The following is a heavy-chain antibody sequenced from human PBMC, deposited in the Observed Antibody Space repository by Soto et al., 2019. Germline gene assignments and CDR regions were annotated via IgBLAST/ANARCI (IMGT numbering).Heavy chain of an antibody. CDR2: IRSKANSYAS. CDR3: SRKVHSATPRPSHFYGMAV. CDR1: RITFSDSA. Sequence: WVWLRLSGAACRITFSDSAIHWVRQASGKGLEWVGRIRSKANSYASEYAGWMRGRLTICRDDSNKTAYLQLNSLKTGETAVYFCSRKVHSATPRPSHFYGMAVWGHGTTVTVTS. J-gene: IGHJ6*02. D-gene: IGHD1-26*01. V-gene: IGHV3-73*01.